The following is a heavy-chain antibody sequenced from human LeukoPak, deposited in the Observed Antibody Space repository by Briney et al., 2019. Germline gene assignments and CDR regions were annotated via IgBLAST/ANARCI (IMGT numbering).Heavy chain of an antibody. CDR3: AKGMYYYDSSGYFSPIDY. CDR1: GFTFDDYP. V-gene: IGHV3-43*02. Sequence: RPGGSLRLSCAASGFTFDDYPMHWVRQGPGKGLEWVSLINGDGGRTYYVDSVKGRFTISRDNSKNSLYLQMNSLRTEDTALYYCAKGMYYYDSSGYFSPIDYWGQGTLVTVSS. CDR2: INGDGGRT. D-gene: IGHD3-22*01. J-gene: IGHJ4*02.